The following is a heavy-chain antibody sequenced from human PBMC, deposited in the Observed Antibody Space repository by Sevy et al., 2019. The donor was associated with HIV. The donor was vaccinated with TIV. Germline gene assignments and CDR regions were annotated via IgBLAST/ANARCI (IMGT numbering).Heavy chain of an antibody. CDR1: GFTFSSSV. CDR3: AREGYSSGSAGAFDI. CDR2: ISFDERTV. J-gene: IGHJ3*02. D-gene: IGHD3-22*01. Sequence: GGSLRLSCEASGFTFSSSVMHWVRQAPGKGLEWVALISFDERTVNYVDSMKGRFIISRDNSKNTVYLQMNSLRVDDTAVYHCAREGYSSGSAGAFDIWGQGTMVTVSS. V-gene: IGHV3-30*04.